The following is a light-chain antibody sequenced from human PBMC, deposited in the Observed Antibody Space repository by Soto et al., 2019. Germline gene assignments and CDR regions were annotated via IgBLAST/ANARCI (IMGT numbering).Light chain of an antibody. V-gene: IGKV1-5*03. CDR2: KAS. CDR1: QSISDW. J-gene: IGKJ1*01. Sequence: DIQMTQSPSTLSASVGDRVTITCRASQSISDWLAWYQQKPGKAPKLLIYKASSLESGVPSRFSGSGSGTEFTLTISSLQPDDFATYYCQQYNSYSVTFAQGTKVEVK. CDR3: QQYNSYSVT.